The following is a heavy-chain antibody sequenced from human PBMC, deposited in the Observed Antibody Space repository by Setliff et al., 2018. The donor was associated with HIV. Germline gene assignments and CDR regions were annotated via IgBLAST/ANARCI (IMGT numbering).Heavy chain of an antibody. J-gene: IGHJ5*02. CDR1: GYTFTGYY. CDR3: ARVPHGDYLWFDP. CDR2: INPNSGGT. V-gene: IGHV1-2*06. D-gene: IGHD4-17*01. Sequence: GASVKVPCKASGYTFTGYYMHWVRQAPGQGLEWMGRINPNSGGTNYAQKFQGRVTMTRDTSISTAYMELSRLRSDDTAVYYCARVPHGDYLWFDPWGQGTLVTVSS.